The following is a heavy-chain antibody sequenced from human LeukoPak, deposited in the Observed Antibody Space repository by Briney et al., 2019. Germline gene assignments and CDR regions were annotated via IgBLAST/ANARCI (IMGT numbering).Heavy chain of an antibody. CDR1: GFTFSSYE. V-gene: IGHV3-23*01. J-gene: IGHJ6*03. Sequence: GGSLRLSCAASGFTFSSYEMNWVRQASGKGLEWVSAISGSGGSTYYADSVKGRFTISRDNSKNTLYLQMNSLRAEDTAVYYCAKTYSSSRAHYYYYYYMDVWGKGTTVTISS. CDR3: AKTYSSSRAHYYYYYYMDV. CDR2: ISGSGGST. D-gene: IGHD6-13*01.